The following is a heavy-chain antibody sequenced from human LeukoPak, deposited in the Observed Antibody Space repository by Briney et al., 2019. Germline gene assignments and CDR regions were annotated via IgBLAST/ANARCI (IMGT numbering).Heavy chain of an antibody. V-gene: IGHV1-2*02. CDR2: INPNSGGT. CDR1: GYTFTSYG. Sequence: ASVKVSCKASGYTFTSYGISWVRQAPGQGLEWMGWINPNSGGTNYAQKFQGRVTMARDTSISTAYMELSRLRSDDTAVYYCARDPGSYYPTWFDPWGQGTLVTVSS. J-gene: IGHJ5*02. D-gene: IGHD3-10*01. CDR3: ARDPGSYYPTWFDP.